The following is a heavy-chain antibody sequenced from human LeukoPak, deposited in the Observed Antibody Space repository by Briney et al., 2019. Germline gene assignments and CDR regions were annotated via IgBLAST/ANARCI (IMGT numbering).Heavy chain of an antibody. Sequence: GGSLRLSCAASGFTFSDYYMSWIRQAPGKGLEWISYISYRGTTIYYADSVKGRFTISRDNAKNSLYLQMNSLRAEDTAVYYCARAKRNGFDIWGQGTMVTVSS. CDR1: GFTFSDYY. J-gene: IGHJ3*02. CDR3: ARAKRNGFDI. V-gene: IGHV3-11*04. CDR2: ISYRGTTI.